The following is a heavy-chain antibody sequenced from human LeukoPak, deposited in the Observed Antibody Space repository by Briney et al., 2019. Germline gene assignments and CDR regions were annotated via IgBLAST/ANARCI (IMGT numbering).Heavy chain of an antibody. CDR3: ARGVYVWGSYRRAEFFQH. D-gene: IGHD3-16*02. V-gene: IGHV4-39*01. CDR1: GGSISSSSYY. J-gene: IGHJ1*01. CDR2: IYYSGST. Sequence: SETLSLTCTVSGGSISSSSYYWGWIRQPPGKGLEWIGSIYYSGSTYYNPSLKSRVTMSVDTSKNQFSLKLSSVTAADTAVYYCARGVYVWGSYRRAEFFQHWGQGTLVTVSS.